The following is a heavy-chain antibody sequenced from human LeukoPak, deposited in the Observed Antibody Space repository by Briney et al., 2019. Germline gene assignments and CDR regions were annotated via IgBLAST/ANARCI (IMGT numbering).Heavy chain of an antibody. J-gene: IGHJ4*02. CDR1: GFTFSNYA. CDR2: ISCSGDST. V-gene: IGHV3-23*01. D-gene: IGHD6-19*01. CDR3: ARRSGIAVAGAFDY. Sequence: GGSLRLSCAASGFTFSNYAMRWVRQAPGKGLEGVSGISCSGDSTYYAYSVKGRFTISRDNSKNTLYLQMNSLRAEDTAVYYCARRSGIAVAGAFDYWGQGTLVTVSS.